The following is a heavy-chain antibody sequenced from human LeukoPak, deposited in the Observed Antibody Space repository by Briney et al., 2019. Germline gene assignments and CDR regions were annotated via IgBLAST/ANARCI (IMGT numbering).Heavy chain of an antibody. CDR3: AREMVATTIDY. V-gene: IGHV3-11*01. J-gene: IGHJ4*02. D-gene: IGHD5-12*01. Sequence: GGSLRLSCAASGFTFSEYYMSWIRQAPGKGLEWVSYISSSGSTIYYADSVKGRFTISRDNAKSSLYLQMNSLRAEDTAVYYCAREMVATTIDYWGQGTLVTVSS. CDR1: GFTFSEYY. CDR2: ISSSGSTI.